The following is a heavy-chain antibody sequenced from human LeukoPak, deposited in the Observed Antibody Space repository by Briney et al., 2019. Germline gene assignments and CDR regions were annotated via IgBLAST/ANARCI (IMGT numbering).Heavy chain of an antibody. V-gene: IGHV4-38-2*02. Sequence: KPSETLSLTCTVSGYSISSGYYWGWIRQPPGKGLEWIGSIYHSGSTYYNPSLKSRVTISVDTSKNQFSLKLSSVTAADTAVYYCARALSGSYYGLYYYYYYMDVWGKGTTVTVSS. J-gene: IGHJ6*03. CDR3: ARALSGSYYGLYYYYYYMDV. CDR2: IYHSGST. D-gene: IGHD1-26*01. CDR1: GYSISSGYY.